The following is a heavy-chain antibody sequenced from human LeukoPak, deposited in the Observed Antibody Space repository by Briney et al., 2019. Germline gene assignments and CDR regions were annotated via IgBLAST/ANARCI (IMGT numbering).Heavy chain of an antibody. CDR1: GGSISSSSYY. CDR3: ARFYTTSQYGSGYMDV. J-gene: IGHJ6*03. V-gene: IGHV4-39*01. D-gene: IGHD3-10*01. Sequence: PSETLSLTCTVSGGSISSSSYYWGWIRQPPGKGLEWIGSMSYSVITYYNPSLKSRVTIAVDTSKTQSSLKLSSVNAADTAVYYCARFYTTSQYGSGYMDVWGKGTTVTVSS. CDR2: MSYSVIT.